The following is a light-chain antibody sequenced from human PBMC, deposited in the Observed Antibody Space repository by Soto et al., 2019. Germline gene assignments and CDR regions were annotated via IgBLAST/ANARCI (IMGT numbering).Light chain of an antibody. CDR3: QQYIKWPPT. V-gene: IGKV3-15*01. J-gene: IGKJ5*01. CDR1: QSVSNN. CDR2: GAS. Sequence: EIVLTQSPGTLSLSPCERATLSRRASQSVSNNLAWYQLKPGQAPRLFIFGASIRATGVPARFSGSGSGTEFTLTISSLQSEDFAIYYCQQYIKWPPTFGQGTRLEIK.